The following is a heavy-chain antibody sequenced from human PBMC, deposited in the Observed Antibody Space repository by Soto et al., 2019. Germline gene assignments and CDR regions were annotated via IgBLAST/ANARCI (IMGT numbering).Heavy chain of an antibody. CDR2: INSDGSHT. CDR3: AGGMAGLDV. V-gene: IGHV3-74*01. CDR1: GLSFNIYW. J-gene: IGHJ6*02. Sequence: EVQLVESGGGLVQPGGSLRLSCAASGLSFNIYWMHWVRQVPGQGLVWLARINSDGSHTIYVDSVKGRFTISRDNAKNTVCLQMDSLRDEDTGVYYCAGGMAGLDVWGPGTTVTVSS.